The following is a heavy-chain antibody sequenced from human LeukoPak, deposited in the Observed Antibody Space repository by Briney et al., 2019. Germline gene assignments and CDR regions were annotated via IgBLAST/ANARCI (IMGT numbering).Heavy chain of an antibody. D-gene: IGHD6-13*01. Sequence: ASVKVSCKASGGTFSSYAISWVRQAPGQGLEWMGGIIPIFGTANYAQKFQGRVTITADKSTSTAYMELSSLRSEDTAVYYCARALGYLGWAQNWFDPWGQGTLVTVSS. J-gene: IGHJ5*02. CDR1: GGTFSSYA. CDR3: ARALGYLGWAQNWFDP. CDR2: IIPIFGTA. V-gene: IGHV1-69*06.